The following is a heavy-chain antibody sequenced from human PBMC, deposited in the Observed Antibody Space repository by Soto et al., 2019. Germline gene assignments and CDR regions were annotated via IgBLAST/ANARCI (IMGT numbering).Heavy chain of an antibody. J-gene: IGHJ6*03. Sequence: SETLSLTCTVSGGSISSSSYYWGWIRQPPGKRLEWIGSIYYSGSTYYNPSLKSRVTISVDTSKNQFSLKLSSVTAADTAVYYCARHPSYDILNGYYISHYYMDVWGKGTTVTVSS. D-gene: IGHD3-9*01. V-gene: IGHV4-39*01. CDR1: GGSISSSSYY. CDR3: ARHPSYDILNGYYISHYYMDV. CDR2: IYYSGST.